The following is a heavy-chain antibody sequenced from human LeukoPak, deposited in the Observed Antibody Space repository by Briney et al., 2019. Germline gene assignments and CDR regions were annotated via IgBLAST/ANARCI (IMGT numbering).Heavy chain of an antibody. CDR1: GFTFTNNF. CDR3: AREGFYFFDF. V-gene: IGHV3-7*01. CDR2: IKQDGSEK. J-gene: IGHJ4*01. Sequence: GGSLRLSCAASGFTFTNNFMSWVRQVPGKGLEWVANIKQDGSEKTYADSVRGRSTIFRDNAKDSVYLQMNSLRAEDSAIYYCAREGFYFFDFWGQGTLVTVSS.